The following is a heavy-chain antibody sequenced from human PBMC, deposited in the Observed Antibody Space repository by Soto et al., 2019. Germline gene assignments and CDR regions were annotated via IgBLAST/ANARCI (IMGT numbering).Heavy chain of an antibody. Sequence: ASVKVSCKASGYTFTSYYMHWVRQAPGQGLEWMGIINPSGGSTSYAQKFQGRVTMTRDTSTSTVYMELSSLRSEDTAVYYCAYYSAERGSGPYSHSYGMDVWGQGTTVTLSS. CDR3: AYYSAERGSGPYSHSYGMDV. CDR1: GYTFTSYY. V-gene: IGHV1-46*01. CDR2: INPSGGST. D-gene: IGHD3-3*01. J-gene: IGHJ6*02.